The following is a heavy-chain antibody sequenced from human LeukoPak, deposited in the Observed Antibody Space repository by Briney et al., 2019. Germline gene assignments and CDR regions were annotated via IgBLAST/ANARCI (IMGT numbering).Heavy chain of an antibody. J-gene: IGHJ4*02. CDR3: AFTEPPITGIPRYYFDY. Sequence: ASVKVSCKASGGTFSSYAISWVRQAPGQGLEWMGRIIPIFGTANYAQKFQGRVTITADKSTSTVYMELSSLRSEDTAVYYCAFTEPPITGIPRYYFDYWGQGTLVTVSS. D-gene: IGHD1-20*01. CDR1: GGTFSSYA. V-gene: IGHV1-69*06. CDR2: IIPIFGTA.